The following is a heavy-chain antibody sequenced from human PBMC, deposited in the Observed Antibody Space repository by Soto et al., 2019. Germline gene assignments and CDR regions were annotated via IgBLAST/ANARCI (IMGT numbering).Heavy chain of an antibody. CDR2: ISDDGSNK. CDR1: GFTFSSYG. D-gene: IGHD3-9*01. Sequence: QVQLVESGGGVVQPGRSLRLSCAASGFTFSSYGMHWVRQAPGKGLEWVAVISDDGSNKYYADSVKGRFTISRDNSKNTLYLQMNSLRADDTAVYYCAKGLRYFDWLLWNAFDIWGQGTMVTVSS. V-gene: IGHV3-30*18. J-gene: IGHJ3*02. CDR3: AKGLRYFDWLLWNAFDI.